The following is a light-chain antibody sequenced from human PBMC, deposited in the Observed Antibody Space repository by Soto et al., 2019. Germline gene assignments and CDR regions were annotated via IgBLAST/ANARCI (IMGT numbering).Light chain of an antibody. CDR3: QSVDSSGTYV. J-gene: IGLJ1*01. CDR2: KDS. V-gene: IGLV3-25*02. CDR1: ALAKQY. Sequence: SYELTQPPSVSVSPGQTARITCFGDALAKQYIYWYQQKPGQAPELAIYKDSERPSGIPERFSGSNSETTVTLTISGVQAGDEADYYCQSVDSSGTYVFGTGTKLTVL.